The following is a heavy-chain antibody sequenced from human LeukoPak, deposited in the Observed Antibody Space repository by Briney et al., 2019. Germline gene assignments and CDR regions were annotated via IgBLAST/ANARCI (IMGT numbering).Heavy chain of an antibody. CDR1: GFTFSSYA. Sequence: GGSLTLSCAASGFTFSSYAMSWVRQAPGKGLEWVSAISGSGGSTYYADSVKGRFTISRDNSKNTLYLQMNSLRAEDTAVYYCAKVGGYSYGYPLYYFDYWGQGTLVTVSS. CDR2: ISGSGGST. V-gene: IGHV3-23*01. D-gene: IGHD5-18*01. CDR3: AKVGGYSYGYPLYYFDY. J-gene: IGHJ4*02.